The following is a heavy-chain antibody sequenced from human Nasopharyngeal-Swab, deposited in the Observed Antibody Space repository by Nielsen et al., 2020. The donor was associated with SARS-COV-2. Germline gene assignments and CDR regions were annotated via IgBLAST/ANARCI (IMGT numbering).Heavy chain of an antibody. CDR2: INHSGST. CDR1: GGSFSGYY. CDR3: ARGAVVVPAALDY. Sequence: GSLRLSCAVYGGSFSGYYWSWIRQPPGKGLEWIGEINHSGSTNYNPSLKSRVTISVDTSKNQFSLKLSSVTAADTAVYYCARGAVVVPAALDYWGQGTLVTVSS. V-gene: IGHV4-34*01. J-gene: IGHJ4*02. D-gene: IGHD2-2*01.